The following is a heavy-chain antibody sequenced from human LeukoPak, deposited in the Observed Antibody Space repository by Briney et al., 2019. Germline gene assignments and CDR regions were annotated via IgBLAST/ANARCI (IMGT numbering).Heavy chain of an antibody. CDR1: GFTFSSYE. CDR2: INIRGSTI. V-gene: IGHV3-48*03. Sequence: GGSLRLSCAASGFTFSSYEMNWVRQAPGKGLEWVSYINIRGSTIYYTDSVKGRFIVSRDNAKNSLYLQMNSLRAEDTAIYYCAKEYTGTFSPFPSYFDNWGQGTLVTVSS. J-gene: IGHJ4*02. D-gene: IGHD1-26*01. CDR3: AKEYTGTFSPFPSYFDN.